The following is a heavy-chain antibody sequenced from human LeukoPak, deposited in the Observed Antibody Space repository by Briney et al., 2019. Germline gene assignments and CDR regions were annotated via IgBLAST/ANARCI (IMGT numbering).Heavy chain of an antibody. D-gene: IGHD5-18*01. CDR3: ARDQDSFGFFDY. J-gene: IGHJ4*02. CDR1: GGSISSYY. CDR2: IYYSGST. Sequence: SETLSLTCTVSGGSISSYYWSWIRQPPGKGLEWNGYIYYSGSTNYNPSLKSRVTISVDTSKNQFSLKLSSVTAADTAVYYCARDQDSFGFFDYWGQGTLVTVSS. V-gene: IGHV4-59*01.